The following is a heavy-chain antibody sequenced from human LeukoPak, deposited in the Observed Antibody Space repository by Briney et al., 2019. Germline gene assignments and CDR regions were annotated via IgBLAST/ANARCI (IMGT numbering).Heavy chain of an antibody. D-gene: IGHD4-17*01. CDR3: ASVSTVTTFYFDY. V-gene: IGHV4-59*12. Sequence: SETLSLTCTVSGGSISSYYWSWIRQPPGKGLEWIGYIYYSGNTNYNPSLKSRVTISVDTSKNQFSLKLSSVTAADTAVYYCASVSTVTTFYFDYWGQGTLVTVSS. CDR1: GGSISSYY. CDR2: IYYSGNT. J-gene: IGHJ4*02.